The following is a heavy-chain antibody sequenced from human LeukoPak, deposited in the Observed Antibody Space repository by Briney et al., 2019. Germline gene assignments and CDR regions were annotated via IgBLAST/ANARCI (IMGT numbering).Heavy chain of an antibody. CDR2: IKQDGSEK. CDR1: GFTFSSYW. J-gene: IGHJ3*02. D-gene: IGHD2-21*01. V-gene: IGHV3-7*05. Sequence: TGGSLRLSCAASGFTFSSYWMSWVREAPGKGLEWVANIKQDGSEKYYVDSVKGRFTISRDNAKNSLYLQMNSLRAEDTAVYYCVRVLWTNAFDIWGQGTMVTVSS. CDR3: VRVLWTNAFDI.